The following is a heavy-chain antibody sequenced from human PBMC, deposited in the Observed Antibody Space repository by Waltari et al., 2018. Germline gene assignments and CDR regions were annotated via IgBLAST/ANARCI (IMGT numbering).Heavy chain of an antibody. D-gene: IGHD3-3*01. CDR3: ANSPPIPYYDFWSGYYAAFDY. J-gene: IGHJ4*02. CDR2: IDWDDDK. CDR1: GFSLSTSGMC. V-gene: IGHV2-70*15. Sequence: QVTLRESGPALVKPTQTLTLTCTFSGFSLSTSGMCVSWIRQPPGKALEWLARIDWDDDKYYSPSLKSRLTRTKDTSKNQVVLKMTNMDPVDTATYYCANSPPIPYYDFWSGYYAAFDYWGQGTLVTVSS.